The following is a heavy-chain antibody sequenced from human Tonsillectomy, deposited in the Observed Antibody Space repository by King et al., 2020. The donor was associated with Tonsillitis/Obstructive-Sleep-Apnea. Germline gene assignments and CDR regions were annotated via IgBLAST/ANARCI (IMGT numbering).Heavy chain of an antibody. J-gene: IGHJ6*03. V-gene: IGHV3-23*04. Sequence: QLVQSGGGLVQPGGSLRLSCAASGFTFISYAMSWVRQAPGKGLEGVVAISNTGGSTYYADSLKGRFTISRDNSKNTLYLQMNSLRAEDTAVYYCAKGVPSKGYYMDVWGKGTTVTVSS. D-gene: IGHD4-11*01. CDR1: GFTFISYA. CDR2: ISNTGGST. CDR3: AKGVPSKGYYMDV.